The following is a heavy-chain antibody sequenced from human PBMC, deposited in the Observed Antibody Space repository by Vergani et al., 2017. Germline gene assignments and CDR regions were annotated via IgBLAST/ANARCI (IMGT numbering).Heavy chain of an antibody. CDR2: IYPGDSDT. D-gene: IGHD6-19*01. V-gene: IGHV5-51*01. J-gene: IGHJ4*02. CDR3: AREQWLPIDYFDY. Sequence: EVQLVQSGAEVKKPGESLKISCKASGYNFPIHWIGWVRQMPGKGLEWMGVIYPGDSDTRYNPSFQGQVIISVDKSVSTVYLQWSNLKASDTAMYYCAREQWLPIDYFDYWGQGTLVTVSS. CDR1: GYNFPIHW.